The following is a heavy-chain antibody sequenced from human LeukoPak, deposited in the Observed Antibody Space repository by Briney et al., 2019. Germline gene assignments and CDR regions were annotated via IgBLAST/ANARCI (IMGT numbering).Heavy chain of an antibody. Sequence: ASVKVSRKASGYTFTSYYLHRVRQAPGQGLEWVGIINLSGGSTSNPQKFQVRGTMTRDIAKSTVYLELSSQRPKAAAVYYCARDPSSIAAHYYYMDVWGKGTTVTVSS. D-gene: IGHD6-6*01. J-gene: IGHJ6*03. CDR1: GYTFTSYY. CDR2: INLSGGST. CDR3: ARDPSSIAAHYYYMDV. V-gene: IGHV1-46*01.